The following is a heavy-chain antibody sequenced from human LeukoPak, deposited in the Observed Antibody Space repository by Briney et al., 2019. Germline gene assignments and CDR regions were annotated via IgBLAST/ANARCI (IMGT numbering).Heavy chain of an antibody. CDR3: AKEKKYYYDSTGYPGYDY. J-gene: IGHJ4*02. V-gene: IGHV3-30*02. CDR2: IRYDGTNK. Sequence: GGSLRLSCAASGFTFSNYGMRWVRQAPGKGLEWVAFIRYDGTNKYYADSVKGRLTISRDNSKNTLYLQMSSLRAEDTAVYYCAKEKKYYYDSTGYPGYDYWGQGTLVTVSS. CDR1: GFTFSNYG. D-gene: IGHD3-22*01.